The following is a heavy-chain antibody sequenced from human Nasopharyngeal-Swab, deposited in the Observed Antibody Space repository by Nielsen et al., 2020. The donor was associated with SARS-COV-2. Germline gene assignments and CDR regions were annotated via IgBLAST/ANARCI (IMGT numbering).Heavy chain of an antibody. CDR2: ISSSSSYI. CDR1: GFTFSSYS. V-gene: IGHV3-21*01. CDR3: ARGGLGVVTHDAFDI. J-gene: IGHJ3*02. D-gene: IGHD3-3*01. Sequence: GESLKISCAASGFTFSSYSMNWVRQAPGKGLEWVSSISSSSSYIYYADSVKGRFTISRDNAKNSLYLQMNSLRAEDTAVYYCARGGLGVVTHDAFDIWGQGTMVTVSS.